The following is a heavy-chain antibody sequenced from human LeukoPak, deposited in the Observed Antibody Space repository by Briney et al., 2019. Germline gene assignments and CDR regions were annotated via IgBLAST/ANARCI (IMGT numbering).Heavy chain of an antibody. CDR1: GYTFTDYY. Sequence: ASVKVSCKASGYTFTDYYMHWVQQAPGKRLEWMGRVDSEDGETIYAEKFQGRVTITADTSTDTAYMELSSLRSEDTAVYYCATELWRECELQGLDYWGQGTLVTVSS. D-gene: IGHD1-26*01. V-gene: IGHV1-69-2*01. J-gene: IGHJ4*02. CDR2: VDSEDGET. CDR3: ATELWRECELQGLDY.